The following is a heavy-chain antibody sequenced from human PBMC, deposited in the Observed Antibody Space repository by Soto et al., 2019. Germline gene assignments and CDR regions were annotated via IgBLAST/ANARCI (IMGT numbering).Heavy chain of an antibody. Sequence: QVHLQQWGAGLLKPSETLSLTCAVYGGSFSAYWWSWIRQPPGKGLEWIGEINHSGSTNYNPSLNNRFTISVDPSRREFSLKLGSVAAADTAVYYCARSGHLFDYWGQGTLVTVSS. CDR2: INHSGST. J-gene: IGHJ4*02. D-gene: IGHD3-10*01. CDR1: GGSFSAYW. V-gene: IGHV4-34*01. CDR3: ARSGHLFDY.